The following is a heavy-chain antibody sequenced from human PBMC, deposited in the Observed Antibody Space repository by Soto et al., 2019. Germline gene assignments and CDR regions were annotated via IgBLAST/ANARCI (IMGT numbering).Heavy chain of an antibody. D-gene: IGHD3-10*01. Sequence: EVQLVQSGAEVKKPGESLTISCKASGYNFATYWCGRVRQMPGKGLEWMGIIYPRDSDTRYSPSVQGHVTISADKSINTAYLQWSSLQASDTAMYYCARQTPSGTQRYFDYWGQGTLVTVSS. V-gene: IGHV5-51*01. J-gene: IGHJ4*02. CDR1: GYNFATYW. CDR2: IYPRDSDT. CDR3: ARQTPSGTQRYFDY.